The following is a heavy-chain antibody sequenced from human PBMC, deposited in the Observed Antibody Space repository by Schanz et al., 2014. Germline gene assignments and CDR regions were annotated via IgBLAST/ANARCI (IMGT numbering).Heavy chain of an antibody. Sequence: QVQLVQSGAEVKKPGASVKVSCKASGYTFTSYYMHWVRQAPGQGLEWMGIINPSGGSTSYAQKFQGRVTMTRDTSLKTAYMEMADLKFEDAGLYYCAIHYGDRPVWGQGTLIAVSS. J-gene: IGHJ4*02. CDR1: GYTFTSYY. CDR3: AIHYGDRPV. CDR2: INPSGGST. V-gene: IGHV1-46*01. D-gene: IGHD4-17*01.